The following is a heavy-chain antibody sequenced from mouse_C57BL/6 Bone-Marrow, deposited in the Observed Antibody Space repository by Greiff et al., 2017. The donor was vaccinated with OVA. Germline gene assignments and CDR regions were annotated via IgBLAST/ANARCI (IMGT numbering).Heavy chain of an antibody. D-gene: IGHD1-1*01. V-gene: IGHV1-64*01. CDR2: IHPNSGST. J-gene: IGHJ2*01. CDR3: AREFYYYGSSYDY. Sequence: VQLQQSGAELVKPGASVKLSCKASGYTFTSYWMHWVKQRPGQGLEWIGMIHPNSGSTNYNEKFKSKATLTVDKSSSTAYMQLSSLTSEDSAVYYCAREFYYYGSSYDYWGQGTTLTVSS. CDR1: GYTFTSYW.